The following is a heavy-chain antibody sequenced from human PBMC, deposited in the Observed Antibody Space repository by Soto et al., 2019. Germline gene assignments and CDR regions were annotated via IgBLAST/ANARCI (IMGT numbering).Heavy chain of an antibody. J-gene: IGHJ5*02. CDR2: INHTGST. Sequence: SETLSLTCAVYGGSVNGYYWNWIRQAPGKGLEWIGEINHTGSTHYNPSLKSRVTMSVDTSNNQFLLRFSSVTAADTAIYYCVTRRTVFGLLIPPFDPWGQGTQVTVSS. V-gene: IGHV4-34*10. CDR3: VTRRTVFGLLIPPFDP. CDR1: GGSVNGYY. D-gene: IGHD3-3*01.